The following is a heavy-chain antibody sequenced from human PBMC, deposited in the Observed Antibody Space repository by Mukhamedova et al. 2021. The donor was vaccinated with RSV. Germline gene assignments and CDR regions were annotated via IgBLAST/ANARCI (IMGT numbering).Heavy chain of an antibody. CDR3: ARSHGGRAYIYGLDV. CDR2: IKNDGSEQ. Sequence: WARQAPGEGLEWVANIKNDGSEQYYLGSVRGRFTISRDNAENSLFLQMNSLTAEDTAVYYCARSHGGRAYIYGLDVWGQGTTVTVS. J-gene: IGHJ6*02. D-gene: IGHD1-1*01. V-gene: IGHV3-7*01.